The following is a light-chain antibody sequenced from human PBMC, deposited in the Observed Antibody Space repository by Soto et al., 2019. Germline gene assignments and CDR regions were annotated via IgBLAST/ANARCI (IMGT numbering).Light chain of an antibody. CDR1: SSDVGGYNS. CDR3: SSYAGSNNYV. CDR2: EVS. V-gene: IGLV2-8*01. J-gene: IGLJ1*01. Sequence: QSALTQPPSASGSPGQSVTISCTGTSSDVGGYNSVSWYQHHPGKAPKLMIYEVSKRLSGVPDRFSGSKSANTASLTVSGLLAEDEADYYCSSYAGSNNYVFGTGTKLTVL.